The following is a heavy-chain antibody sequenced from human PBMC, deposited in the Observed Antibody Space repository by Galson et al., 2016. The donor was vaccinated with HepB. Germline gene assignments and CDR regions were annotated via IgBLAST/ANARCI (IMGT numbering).Heavy chain of an antibody. CDR2: VYYSGRT. V-gene: IGHV4-39*01. D-gene: IGHD6-19*01. J-gene: IGHJ6*03. CDR3: ATGIVVAGKMYYYYMDV. Sequence: SETLSLTCTVSGGSISSGSYYWGWIRQSPGQGLEWIGSVYYSGRTYYRPSPKSRVAMSVDRSKNQFSLGLGSVTAADTGVYCRATGIVVAGKMYYYYMDVWGKGTTVTVSS. CDR1: GGSISSGSYY.